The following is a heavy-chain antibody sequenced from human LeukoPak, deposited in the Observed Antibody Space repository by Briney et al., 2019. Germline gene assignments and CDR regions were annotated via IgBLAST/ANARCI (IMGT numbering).Heavy chain of an antibody. V-gene: IGHV3-20*04. CDR2: INWNGGST. Sequence: GGSLRLSCAASGFTFDDYGMSWVRQAPGKGLEWVSGINWNGGSTGYADSVKGRFTISRDNSKNTLYLQMNSLNSEDTAVYYCAKGGVFYYDSGLDYWGQGTLVTVSS. D-gene: IGHD3-10*01. J-gene: IGHJ4*02. CDR1: GFTFDDYG. CDR3: AKGGVFYYDSGLDY.